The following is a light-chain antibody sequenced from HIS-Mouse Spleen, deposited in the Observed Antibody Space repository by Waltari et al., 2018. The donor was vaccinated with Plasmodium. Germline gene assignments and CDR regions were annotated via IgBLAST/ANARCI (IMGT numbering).Light chain of an antibody. CDR1: KLGDKY. Sequence: SYELTQPPSVSVSPGQTASITCSGDKLGDKYAYWYQQKPGQSPVLVIYQDTKRPSGIPERCSGSNSGNTATLTIGGTQAMDEADYYCQAWDSSTVVFGGGTKLTVL. J-gene: IGLJ2*01. CDR3: QAWDSSTVV. V-gene: IGLV3-1*01. CDR2: QDT.